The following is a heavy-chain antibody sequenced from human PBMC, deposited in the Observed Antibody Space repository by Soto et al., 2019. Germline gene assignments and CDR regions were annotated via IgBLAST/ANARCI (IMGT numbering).Heavy chain of an antibody. CDR2: ISFSGDYI. D-gene: IGHD3-9*01. J-gene: IGHJ6*02. V-gene: IGHV3-21*01. Sequence: GGSLRLSCAVSGFPLEKYGMNWVRQAPGKGLEWVSSISFSGDYIYYADSVKGRFTISGENANNSVYLQMNSLKAGDTAVYYCTRSDILDVWGQGTTVTVSS. CDR3: TRSDILDV. CDR1: GFPLEKYG.